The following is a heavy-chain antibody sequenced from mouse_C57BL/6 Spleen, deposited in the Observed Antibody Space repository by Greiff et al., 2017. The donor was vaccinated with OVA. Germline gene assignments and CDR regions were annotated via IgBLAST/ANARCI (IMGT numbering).Heavy chain of an antibody. CDR2: IDPEDGDT. D-gene: IGHD2-5*01. V-gene: IGHV14-1*01. CDR1: GFNIKDYY. CDR3: TSSNYGYYAMDY. Sequence: EVQGVESGAELVRPGASVKLSCTASGFNIKDYYMHWVKQRPEQGLEWIGRIDPEDGDTEYAPKFQGKATMTADTSSNTAYLQLSSLTSEDTAVYYCTSSNYGYYAMDYWGQGTSVTVSS. J-gene: IGHJ4*01.